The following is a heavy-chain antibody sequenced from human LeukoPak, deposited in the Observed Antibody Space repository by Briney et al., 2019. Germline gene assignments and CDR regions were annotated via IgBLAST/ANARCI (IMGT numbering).Heavy chain of an antibody. CDR1: GFIFTDYW. V-gene: IGHV3-74*01. CDR2: ISGDGRGT. J-gene: IGHJ5*02. Sequence: GGSLRLSCAASGFIFTDYWMHWVRQGPGKELVWLARISGDGRGTTYADSVKGRFTISRDNAKSTAFLQMKSLRADDTGVYYCVRTYCGSSDCYTELFDPWGQGTLVTVSS. D-gene: IGHD2-2*02. CDR3: VRTYCGSSDCYTELFDP.